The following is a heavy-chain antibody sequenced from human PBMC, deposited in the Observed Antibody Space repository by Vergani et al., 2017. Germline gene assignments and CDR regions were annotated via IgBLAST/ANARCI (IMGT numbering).Heavy chain of an antibody. CDR1: GFTFSSYA. V-gene: IGHV3-21*01. J-gene: IGHJ4*02. CDR2: ISSSSSYI. D-gene: IGHD2-2*01. Sequence: EVQLLESGGGLVQPGGSLRLSCAASGFTFSSYAMSWVRQAPGKGLEWVSSISSSSSYIYYADSVKGRFTISRDNAKNSLYLQMNSLRAEDTAVYDCARMGYCSSTSCYPLDYWGQGTLVTVSS. CDR3: ARMGYCSSTSCYPLDY.